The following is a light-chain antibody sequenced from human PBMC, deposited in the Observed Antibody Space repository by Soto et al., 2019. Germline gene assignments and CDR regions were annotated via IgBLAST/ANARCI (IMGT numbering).Light chain of an antibody. CDR2: GAS. Sequence: EVVLMQSPGTLSLSPGERATFSCRASQSVSNSYLAWYQQKPGQAPRLLIYGASGRASGIPDRFSGSGSGTDFTLTISRLEPDDFAVYYCQDYGSSRPFGQGTKVEIK. V-gene: IGKV3-20*01. CDR1: QSVSNSY. J-gene: IGKJ1*01. CDR3: QDYGSSRP.